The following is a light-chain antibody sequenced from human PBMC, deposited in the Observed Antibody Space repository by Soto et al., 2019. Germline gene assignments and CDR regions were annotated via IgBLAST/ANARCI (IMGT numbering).Light chain of an antibody. CDR2: DVS. J-gene: IGLJ1*01. V-gene: IGLV2-11*01. CDR1: SSDVGAYDY. Sequence: QSALTQPRSVSGSPGQSVTISCTGSSSDVGAYDYVSWYQHHPGTAPKLMIYDVSMRPSGVPDRFSGSKSGNTASLTISGLQAEDEADYYCCSYAGSYTFDVFGTGTKLTVL. CDR3: CSYAGSYTFDV.